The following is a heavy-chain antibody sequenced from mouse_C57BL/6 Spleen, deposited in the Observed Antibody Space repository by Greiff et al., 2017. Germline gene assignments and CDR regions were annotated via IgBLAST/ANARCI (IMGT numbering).Heavy chain of an antibody. J-gene: IGHJ3*01. CDR1: GYTFTSYW. D-gene: IGHD2-1*01. CDR3: GRSDYYGSAWFAY. V-gene: IGHV1-64*01. CDR2: IYPNSGST. Sequence: VQLQQPGAELVKPGASVKLSCKASGYTFTSYWMHWVKQRPGQGLEWIGMIYPNSGSTNYNEKFKSKDTLTVDKSSSTAYMQRSSLTSEDSAVFYGGRSDYYGSAWFAYWGQGTLVTVSA.